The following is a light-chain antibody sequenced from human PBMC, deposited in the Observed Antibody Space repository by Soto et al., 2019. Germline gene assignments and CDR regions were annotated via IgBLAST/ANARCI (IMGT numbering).Light chain of an antibody. J-gene: IGKJ1*01. CDR3: AHYNNWPPTWT. CDR2: GAS. Sequence: ELVMTQSPATLSVSPGERATLSCRASQRFSNTLAWYQQKPGQAPRLLIYGASTRATGVPARFSGRGSGTEFTLAISSLQSEDSVVYSCAHYNNWPPTWTYGKGTNVEVE. CDR1: QRFSNT. V-gene: IGKV3-15*01.